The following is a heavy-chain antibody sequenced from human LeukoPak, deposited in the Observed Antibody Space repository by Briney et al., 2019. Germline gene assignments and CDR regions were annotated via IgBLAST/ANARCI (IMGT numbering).Heavy chain of an antibody. CDR1: GGSISSNNW. Sequence: SETLSLTCAVSGGSISSNNWWSWVRQPPGKGLEWIGEIYHSGSTNYNPSLKSRVTISVDKSKNQFSLKLSSVTAADTAVYYCARDLVAVAANDAFDIWGQGTMVTVSS. CDR3: ARDLVAVAANDAFDI. J-gene: IGHJ3*02. CDR2: IYHSGST. V-gene: IGHV4-4*02. D-gene: IGHD6-19*01.